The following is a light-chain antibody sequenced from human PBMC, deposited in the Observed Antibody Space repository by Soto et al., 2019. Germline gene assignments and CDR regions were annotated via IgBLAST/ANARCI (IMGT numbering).Light chain of an antibody. J-gene: IGKJ1*01. Sequence: EIVMTQSPATLSVSPGERATLSCRASQSVSSNLAWYQHKPGQAPRLLIYGAPTRATGVPARFSGSGSGTEFTLTISSLQSEDFAFYYCQQYNNWPRAFGQGTKVEI. CDR1: QSVSSN. CDR2: GAP. V-gene: IGKV3-15*01. CDR3: QQYNNWPRA.